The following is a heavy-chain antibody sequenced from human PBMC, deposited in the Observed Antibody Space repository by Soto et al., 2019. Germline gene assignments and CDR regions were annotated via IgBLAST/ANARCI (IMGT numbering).Heavy chain of an antibody. CDR1: GGSISRGGYY. CDR3: PSHAVDTSMVFDY. D-gene: IGHD5-18*01. CDR2: VHPSGTT. Sequence: SLTLSLPCSVSGGSISRGGYYWSWLRQHAGTGLEWIGYVHPSGTTFYKSSLRSRVSMSIDTSKNHFSFNLTSLTAADMAISYCPSHAVDTSMVFDYWGQG. J-gene: IGHJ4*02. V-gene: IGHV4-31*03.